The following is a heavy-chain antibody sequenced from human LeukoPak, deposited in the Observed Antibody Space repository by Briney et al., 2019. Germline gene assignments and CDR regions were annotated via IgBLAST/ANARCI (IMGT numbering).Heavy chain of an antibody. V-gene: IGHV3-7*05. D-gene: IGHD5-18*01. CDR3: ARGVSYGY. Sequence: GGSLSLSCAASGLPFSSYWMSWVRQAPGKGLEWVSNIKQDGSEKYYVDSVKGRFTISRDNAKNSLSLQMNSLRAEDTAVYYCARGVSYGYWGQGTLVTVSS. CDR2: IKQDGSEK. CDR1: GLPFSSYW. J-gene: IGHJ4*02.